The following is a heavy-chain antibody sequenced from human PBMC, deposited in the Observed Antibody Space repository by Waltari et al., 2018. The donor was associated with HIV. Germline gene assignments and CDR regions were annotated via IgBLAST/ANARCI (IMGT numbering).Heavy chain of an antibody. CDR1: GGSIGSGRYS. V-gene: IGHV4-61*02. J-gene: IGHJ5*02. D-gene: IGHD6-19*01. Sequence: QVQLQESGPGLVKPSQTLSLTCTVSGGSIGSGRYSWSWIRQPAGKGLEWIGRVYTSGTTNYNPSLKSRVTISVDTSKNQISLNMRSVTAADTAVYYCARVSLAGWFDPWGQGTLVTVSS. CDR2: VYTSGTT. CDR3: ARVSLAGWFDP.